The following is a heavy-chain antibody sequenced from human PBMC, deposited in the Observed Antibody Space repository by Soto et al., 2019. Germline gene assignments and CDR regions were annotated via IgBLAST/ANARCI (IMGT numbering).Heavy chain of an antibody. D-gene: IGHD4-4*01. V-gene: IGHV3-23*01. CDR3: AKGTVGDYSGVGTLDY. J-gene: IGHJ4*02. CDR2: ISDSGGGT. CDR1: GFTFSTYA. Sequence: EVQLLESGGGFVQPGGSLRLSCAASGFTFSTYAMTWVRQAPGKGLEWVSGISDSGGGTYFADSVKGRFTVSRDNSKNTLYLQMSSLRADDTSIYYCAKGTVGDYSGVGTLDYWGQGTLVTVSS.